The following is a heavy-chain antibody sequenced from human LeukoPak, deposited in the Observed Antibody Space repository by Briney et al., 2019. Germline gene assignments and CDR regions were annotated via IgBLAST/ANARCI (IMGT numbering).Heavy chain of an antibody. CDR3: ARSGGLLAGSDYYYYGMDV. Sequence: ASVKVSCKASGYTFTGYHMHWVRQAPGQGLEWMGIINPSGGSTSYAQKFQGRVTMTRDTSTSTVYMELSSLRSEDTAVYYCARSGGLLAGSDYYYYGMDVWGQGTTVTVSS. D-gene: IGHD6-19*01. CDR2: INPSGGST. J-gene: IGHJ6*02. CDR1: GYTFTGYH. V-gene: IGHV1-46*01.